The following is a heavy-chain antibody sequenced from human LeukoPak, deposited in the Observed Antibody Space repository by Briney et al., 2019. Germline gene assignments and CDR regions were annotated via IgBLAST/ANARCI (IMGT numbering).Heavy chain of an antibody. CDR3: ASAGRVYPYYFDY. D-gene: IGHD1-26*01. V-gene: IGHV3-48*03. CDR1: GFTFSSYE. J-gene: IGHJ4*02. Sequence: GGSLRLSCTASGFTFSSYEMNWVRQAPGKGLEWVSYISSSGSTIYYADSVKGRFTISRDNAKNSLYLQMNSLRAEDTAVYYCASAGRVYPYYFDYWGQGTLVTVSS. CDR2: ISSSGSTI.